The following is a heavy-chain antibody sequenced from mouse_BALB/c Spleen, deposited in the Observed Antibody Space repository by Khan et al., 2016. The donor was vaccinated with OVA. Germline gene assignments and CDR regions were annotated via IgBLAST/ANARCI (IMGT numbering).Heavy chain of an antibody. D-gene: IGHD1-1*01. CDR1: GYIFTSYM. V-gene: IGHV1-4*01. CDR2: INPSSGYN. J-gene: IGHJ3*01. CDR3: TRGGYGSFGY. Sequence: QVQLQQSGAELARPGASVKMSCKASGYIFTSYMMHWVKQRPGQGLEWIGDINPSSGYNNYNQKFKDKATLTADKSSSTAYMQLSSLTSEDSAVYYGTRGGYGSFGYWGQGTRVTVSA.